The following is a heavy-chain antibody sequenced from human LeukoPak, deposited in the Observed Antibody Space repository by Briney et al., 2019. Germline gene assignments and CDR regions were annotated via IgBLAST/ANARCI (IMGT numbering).Heavy chain of an antibody. V-gene: IGHV4-38-2*01. CDR3: ASSTTYYYDSSGSDLDY. J-gene: IGHJ4*02. CDR2: IYHSGST. Sequence: PSETLSLTCAVSGYSISSGYYWGWIRQPPGKGLEWIGSIYHSGSTYYNPSLKSRVTISVDTSKNQFSLKLSSVTAADTAVYYCASSTTYYYDSSGSDLDYWGQGTLVTVSS. CDR1: GYSISSGYY. D-gene: IGHD3-22*01.